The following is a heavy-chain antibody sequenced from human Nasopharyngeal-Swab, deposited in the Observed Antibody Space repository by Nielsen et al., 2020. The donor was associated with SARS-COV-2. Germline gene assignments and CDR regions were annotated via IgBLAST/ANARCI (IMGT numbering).Heavy chain of an antibody. D-gene: IGHD5-18*01. CDR2: INSDGSST. CDR3: AKLAMEDAFDI. J-gene: IGHJ3*02. CDR1: GFTFSSYW. Sequence: GGSLRLSCAASGFTFSSYWMHWVRQAPGKGLVWVSRINSDGSSTSYADSVKGRFTISRDNAKNTLYLQMNSLRAEDTAVYYCAKLAMEDAFDIWGQGTMVTVSS. V-gene: IGHV3-74*01.